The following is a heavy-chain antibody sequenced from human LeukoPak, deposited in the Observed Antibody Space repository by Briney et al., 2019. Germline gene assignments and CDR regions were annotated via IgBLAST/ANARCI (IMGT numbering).Heavy chain of an antibody. Sequence: GGPLRLFCGASRFPFSKYWMRCVRQARGKGLEGVANIKQYGRQKYYVDSEKGRFTISRDNDKHSLYPQMNSLRGEDTAVYYCAELGITMIGGVWGKATTVTISS. CDR2: IKQYGRQK. J-gene: IGHJ6*04. CDR1: RFPFSKYW. CDR3: AELGITMIGGV. V-gene: IGHV3-7*01. D-gene: IGHD3-10*02.